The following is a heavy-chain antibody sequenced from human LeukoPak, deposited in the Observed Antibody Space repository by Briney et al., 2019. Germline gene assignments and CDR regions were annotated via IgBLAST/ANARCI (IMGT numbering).Heavy chain of an antibody. CDR2: INHSGST. D-gene: IGHD3-10*01. CDR1: GGSFSGYY. J-gene: IGHJ4*02. CDR3: ARGRAGWWFGELFAYYFDY. Sequence: SETLSLTCAVYGGSFSGYYWSWIRQPPGKGLEWIGEINHSGSTNYNPSLKSRVTISVDTSKNQFSLKLSSVTAADTAVYYCARGRAGWWFGELFAYYFDYWGQGTLVTVSS. V-gene: IGHV4-34*01.